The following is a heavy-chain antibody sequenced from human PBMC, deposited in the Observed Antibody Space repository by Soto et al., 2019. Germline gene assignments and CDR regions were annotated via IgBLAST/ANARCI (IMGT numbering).Heavy chain of an antibody. CDR1: GGTDGTYS. CDR3: ASRAMAVTWFDP. V-gene: IGHV1-69*01. D-gene: IGHD6-19*01. J-gene: IGHJ5*02. CDR2: IIPILSTT. Sequence: QVQLVQSGAELKKPGSSVKVSCKVSGGTDGTYSINWVRQAPGQGLEWMGAIIPILSTTNYAQRFQGRVTITADESTGTVYLELTSLKFEDTAVYYCASRAMAVTWFDPWAREPWSPSPQ.